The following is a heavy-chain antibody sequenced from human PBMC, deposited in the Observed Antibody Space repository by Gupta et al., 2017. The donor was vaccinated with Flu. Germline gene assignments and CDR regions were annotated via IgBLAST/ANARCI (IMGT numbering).Heavy chain of an antibody. CDR1: GGSISGSDYY. D-gene: IGHD1-26*01. CDR2: IYYSGTT. J-gene: IGHJ3*02. V-gene: IGHV4-30-4*01. CDR3: ARARYRGSNSREGFDI. Sequence: QVQLQESGPGLVKPSQTLSLTCTVSGGSISGSDYYWRWIRQPPGKGLEWIGYIYYSGTTYYNPPLTSRVTISVDTSKNQFSLKLTSVTVADTAVYYCARARYRGSNSREGFDIWGQGTVVTVAS.